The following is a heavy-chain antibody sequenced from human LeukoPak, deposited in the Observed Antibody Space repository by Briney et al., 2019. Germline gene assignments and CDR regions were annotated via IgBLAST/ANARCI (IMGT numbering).Heavy chain of an antibody. CDR1: GGSISSGDYS. CDR3: ASTRYCSGGSCYSAPTIDY. Sequence: ASETLSLTCTVSGGSISSGDYSWSWIRQPPGKGLEWIGYIYYSGSTYYNPSLKSRVTISVDTSKNQFSLKLSSVTAADTAVYYCASTRYCSGGSCYSAPTIDYWGQGTLVTVSS. D-gene: IGHD2-15*01. CDR2: IYYSGST. J-gene: IGHJ4*02. V-gene: IGHV4-30-4*01.